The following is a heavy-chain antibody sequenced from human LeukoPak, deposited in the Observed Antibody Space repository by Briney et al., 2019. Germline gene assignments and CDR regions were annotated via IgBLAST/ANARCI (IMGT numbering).Heavy chain of an antibody. CDR2: ISGDGGTI. CDR1: GFTLRSSA. CDR3: AKELYGNPSGY. D-gene: IGHD2-8*01. V-gene: IGHV3-23*01. Sequence: PGGSLRLSCAASGFTLRSSAMSRVRQAPGKGLEWVSAISGDGGTISYAASVRGRFTISRDNAKSTLFLQMSSLRAGDTALYYCAKELYGNPSGYWGQGTRVTVSS. J-gene: IGHJ4*02.